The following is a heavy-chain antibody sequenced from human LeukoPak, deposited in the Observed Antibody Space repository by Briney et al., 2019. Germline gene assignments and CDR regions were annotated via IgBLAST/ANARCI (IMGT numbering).Heavy chain of an antibody. Sequence: SEALSLTCAVYGWSFNDYYWNWIRQPPGKELEWIGEINARGDTSYNPSLKSRVTISVDTSKKQFSPRLTSMIAADTALYYCARGQVPAARGYNWFDPWGQGTLVTVSS. CDR1: GWSFNDYY. CDR2: INARGDT. V-gene: IGHV4-34*01. J-gene: IGHJ5*02. D-gene: IGHD2-2*01. CDR3: ARGQVPAARGYNWFDP.